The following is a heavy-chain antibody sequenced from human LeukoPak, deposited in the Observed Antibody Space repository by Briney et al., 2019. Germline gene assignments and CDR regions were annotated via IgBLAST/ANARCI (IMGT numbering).Heavy chain of an antibody. CDR2: ISYDGSNK. Sequence: PGRSLRLSCAASGFAFSNSAMHWVRQAPGKGLEWVAVISYDGSNKYYADSVKGRFTISGDNSKNTLYLQMNSLRAEDTAVYYCARDRAPWTQYYYYYYGMDVWGKGTTVTVSS. V-gene: IGHV3-30-3*01. CDR1: GFAFSNSA. D-gene: IGHD3-10*01. J-gene: IGHJ6*04. CDR3: ARDRAPWTQYYYYYYGMDV.